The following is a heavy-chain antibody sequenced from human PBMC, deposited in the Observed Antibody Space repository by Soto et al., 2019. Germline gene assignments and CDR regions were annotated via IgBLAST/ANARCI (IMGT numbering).Heavy chain of an antibody. CDR2: IYPSDSQT. Sequence: PGESLKISCKGSGYSFSNWWIAWVRQMPGKGLEYMGIIYPSDSQTRYSPSSQGQVTISADKSISTAYLQWSSPKASDTAIYYCARHGFYGDYSSNYFDPWGQGTLVTVSS. CDR1: GYSFSNWW. CDR3: ARHGFYGDYSSNYFDP. D-gene: IGHD4-17*01. J-gene: IGHJ5*02. V-gene: IGHV5-51*01.